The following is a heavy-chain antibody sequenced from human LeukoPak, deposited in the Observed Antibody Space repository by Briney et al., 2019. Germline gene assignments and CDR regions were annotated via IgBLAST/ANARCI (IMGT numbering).Heavy chain of an antibody. J-gene: IGHJ4*02. D-gene: IGHD3-22*01. V-gene: IGHV1-2*02. CDR1: GYTFTGYY. CDR2: INPNSGGT. Sequence: ASVKVSCKVSGYTFTGYYMHWVRQAPGQGLEWMGWINPNSGGTNYAQKFQGRVTMTRDTSTSTVYMELSSLRSEDTAVYYCARVGYYYDIPYYFDYWGQGTLVTVSS. CDR3: ARVGYYYDIPYYFDY.